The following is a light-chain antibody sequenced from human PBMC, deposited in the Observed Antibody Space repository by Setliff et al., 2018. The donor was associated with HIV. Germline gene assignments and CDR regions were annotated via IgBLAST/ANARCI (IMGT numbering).Light chain of an antibody. J-gene: IGLJ1*01. V-gene: IGLV2-14*01. CDR2: EVT. CDR1: TSDIGSYTF. Sequence: QSALAQPASVSGSPGQSITISCTGTTSDIGSYTFVSWYQHYPGEAPKLILYEVTDRPSGVSYRFSGPRSGTTASLTISGLRAEDEADYYCASYTKRNVFVFGTGTKV. CDR3: ASYTKRNVFV.